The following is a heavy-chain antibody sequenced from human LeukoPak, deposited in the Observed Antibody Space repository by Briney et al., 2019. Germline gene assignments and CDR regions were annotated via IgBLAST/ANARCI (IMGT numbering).Heavy chain of an antibody. CDR2: ISGSGGST. CDR1: GFTFSSYW. J-gene: IGHJ4*02. CDR3: AKGARSYDFWSGYDPNFDY. D-gene: IGHD3-3*01. V-gene: IGHV3-23*01. Sequence: GGSLRLSCAASGFTFSSYWMHWVRQAPGKGLEWVSAISGSGGSTYYADSVKGRFTISRDDSKNTLYLQMNSLRAEDTAVYYCAKGARSYDFWSGYDPNFDYWGQGTLVTVSS.